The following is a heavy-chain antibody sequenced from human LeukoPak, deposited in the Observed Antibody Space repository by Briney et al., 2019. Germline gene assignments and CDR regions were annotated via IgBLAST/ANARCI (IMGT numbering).Heavy chain of an antibody. V-gene: IGHV4-31*03. CDR1: GGSISSGGYY. CDR3: ARKNPRELGEKQGGDVFDI. CDR2: IYYSGST. D-gene: IGHD3-16*01. Sequence: PSQTLSLTCTVSGGSISSGGYYWSWIRQHPGKGLEWIGYIYYSGSTYYNPSLKSRVTISVDTSKNQFSLKLSSVTAADTAVYYWARKNPRELGEKQGGDVFDIGGKGTRATV. J-gene: IGHJ3*02.